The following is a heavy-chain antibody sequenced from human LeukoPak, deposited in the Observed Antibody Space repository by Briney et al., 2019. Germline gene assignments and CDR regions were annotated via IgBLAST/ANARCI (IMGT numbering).Heavy chain of an antibody. CDR1: GFTFSTYW. D-gene: IGHD3-16*01. J-gene: IGHJ4*02. V-gene: IGHV3-7*01. CDR2: IKQDGSEK. Sequence: GGSLRLSCAASGFTFSTYWMAWVRQAPGKGLEWVANIKQDGSEKYYVDSVKGRFTISRDNAKNSLYLQMNSLRAEDTAVYYCARDPRGGILEVYWGQGTLVTVSS. CDR3: ARDPRGGILEVY.